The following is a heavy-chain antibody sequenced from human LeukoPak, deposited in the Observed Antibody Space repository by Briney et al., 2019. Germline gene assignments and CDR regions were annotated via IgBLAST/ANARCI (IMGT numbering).Heavy chain of an antibody. CDR2: ISRSSSYI. CDR3: ARFSTHFDY. V-gene: IGHV3-21*01. D-gene: IGHD3-3*02. Sequence: GGSLRLSCAASGFTFSYYTMNWVRQAPGKGLEWVSSISRSSSYIYYADSVKGRFTISRDNAKNSLYLQMNSLRDEDTAVYYCARFSTHFDYWGQGTLVTVSS. CDR1: GFTFSYYT. J-gene: IGHJ4*02.